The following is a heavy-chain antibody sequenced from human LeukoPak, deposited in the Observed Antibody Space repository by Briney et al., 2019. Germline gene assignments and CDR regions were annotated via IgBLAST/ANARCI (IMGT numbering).Heavy chain of an antibody. J-gene: IGHJ3*02. D-gene: IGHD1-26*01. CDR3: ARHGSYYRGVHDAFDI. Sequence: SETLSLTCTVSDVAMSDYYWSWIRQPPGKGLEWIAYIFHTGDSNQNPSLKGRVSVSLDIPKNELSLKLSSVSAADTAVYYCARHGSYYRGVHDAFDIWGQGTMVTVSS. V-gene: IGHV4-59*08. CDR2: IFHTGDS. CDR1: DVAMSDYY.